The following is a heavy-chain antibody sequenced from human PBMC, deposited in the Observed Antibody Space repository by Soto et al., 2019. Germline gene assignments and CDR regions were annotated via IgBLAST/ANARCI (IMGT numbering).Heavy chain of an antibody. D-gene: IGHD4-17*01. V-gene: IGHV4-4*02. CDR1: GGSISSSNW. J-gene: IGHJ4*02. Sequence: QVQLQESGPGLVKPSGTLSLTCAVSGGSISSSNWWSWVRQPPGKGLEWIGEIYHSGSTNYNPSRKXXVXIXVDKSKNQFSLKLSSVTAADTAVYYCAQGGYGDYPHWGQGTLVTVSS. CDR3: AQGGYGDYPH. CDR2: IYHSGST.